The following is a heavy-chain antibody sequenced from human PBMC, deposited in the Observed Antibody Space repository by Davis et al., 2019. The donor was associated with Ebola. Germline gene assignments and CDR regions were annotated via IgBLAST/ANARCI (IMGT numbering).Heavy chain of an antibody. J-gene: IGHJ3*02. CDR1: GFIFSSYS. CDR2: ISSSSSYI. CDR3: ARVTPNWYYDFWSGPPAFDI. D-gene: IGHD3-3*01. Sequence: PGGSLRLSCAASGFIFSSYSLNWVRQAPGKGLEWVSSISSSSSYIYYADSVKGRFTISRDNAKNSLYLQMNSLRAEDTAVYYCARVTPNWYYDFWSGPPAFDIWGQGTMVTVSS. V-gene: IGHV3-21*01.